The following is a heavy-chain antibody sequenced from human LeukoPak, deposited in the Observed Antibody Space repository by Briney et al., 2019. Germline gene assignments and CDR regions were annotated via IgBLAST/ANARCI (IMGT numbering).Heavy chain of an antibody. CDR1: GGSISSSTYY. D-gene: IGHD1-26*01. CDR2: IYYSGST. CDR3: GSPGGSPTDY. V-gene: IGHV4-39*01. J-gene: IGHJ4*02. Sequence: PSETLSLTCTVSGGSISSSTYYWGWIRQPPGKGRGWIRSIYYSGSTYYNPSLKSRVTISVDTSKNQFSLKLSSVTAADTAVYCSGSPGGSPTDYWGQGTLVTVSS.